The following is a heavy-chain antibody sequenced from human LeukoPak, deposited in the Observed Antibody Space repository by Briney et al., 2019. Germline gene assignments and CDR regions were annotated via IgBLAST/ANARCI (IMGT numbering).Heavy chain of an antibody. CDR2: INHSGST. V-gene: IGHV4-34*01. D-gene: IGHD4-11*01. Sequence: PSETLSLTCAVYGGSFSGYYWSWIRQPPGKGLEWIGEINHSGSTNYNPSLKSRVTISVDTSKNQFSLKLSSVTAADTAVYYCARFYSTTFDYWGQGTLVTVSS. CDR3: ARFYSTTFDY. CDR1: GGSFSGYY. J-gene: IGHJ4*02.